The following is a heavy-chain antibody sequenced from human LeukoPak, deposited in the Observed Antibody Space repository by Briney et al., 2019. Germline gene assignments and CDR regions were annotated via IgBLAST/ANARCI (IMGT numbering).Heavy chain of an antibody. CDR1: GLTFSNYA. J-gene: IGHJ6*02. CDR2: ISTNGDRT. V-gene: IGHV3-23*01. D-gene: IGHD3-3*01. CDR3: AKSVAIYFYYGLDV. Sequence: GGSLRLSCAASGLTFSNYAMTWVRQAPGKGLEWVSAISTNGDRTYYADSVKGRFTISRDNSKNTLFLQMNSLRAEDTAPYYCAKSVAIYFYYGLDVWGQGTTVAVSS.